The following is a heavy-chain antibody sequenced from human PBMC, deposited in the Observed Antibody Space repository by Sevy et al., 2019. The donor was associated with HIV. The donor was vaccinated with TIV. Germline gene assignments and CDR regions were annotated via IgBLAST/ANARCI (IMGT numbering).Heavy chain of an antibody. V-gene: IGHV3-53*01. Sequence: GGSLRLSCAASGFTVSSNYVSWVRQAPGKGLEWVSTLYSGGSTYYPDSVKGRFTISRDDSKNTLFLQLNSLTVEDTAVYFCAKIQGVKWYFDLWGRGTLVTVSS. D-gene: IGHD1-1*01. J-gene: IGHJ2*01. CDR1: GFTVSSNY. CDR3: AKIQGVKWYFDL. CDR2: LYSGGST.